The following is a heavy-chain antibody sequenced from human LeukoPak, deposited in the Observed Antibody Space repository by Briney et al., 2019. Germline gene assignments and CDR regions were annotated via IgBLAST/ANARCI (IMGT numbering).Heavy chain of an antibody. V-gene: IGHV4-34*01. CDR3: ARLTAQWLVLYYYYMDV. CDR1: GVSFSGYY. D-gene: IGHD6-19*01. Sequence: SETLSLTCAVYGVSFSGYYWSWIRQPPGKGLEWIGEINHSGSTNYNPSLKSRVTISVDTSKNQFSLKLSSVTAADTAVYYCARLTAQWLVLYYYYMDVWGKGTTVTISS. CDR2: INHSGST. J-gene: IGHJ6*03.